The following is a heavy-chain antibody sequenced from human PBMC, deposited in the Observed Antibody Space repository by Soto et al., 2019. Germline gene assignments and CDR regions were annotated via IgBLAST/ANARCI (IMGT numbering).Heavy chain of an antibody. CDR1: GFTFSSYS. CDR3: ARGPDIVVVVAATLTDAFDI. V-gene: IGHV3-21*01. J-gene: IGHJ3*02. Sequence: EVQLVESGGGLVKPGGSLRLSCAASGFTFSSYSMNWVRQAPGKGLEWVSSISSSSSYIYYEGSVKGRFTISRDNAKNSLYLQMNSVRAEDTAVYYCARGPDIVVVVAATLTDAFDIWGQGTMVTVSS. D-gene: IGHD2-15*01. CDR2: ISSSSSYI.